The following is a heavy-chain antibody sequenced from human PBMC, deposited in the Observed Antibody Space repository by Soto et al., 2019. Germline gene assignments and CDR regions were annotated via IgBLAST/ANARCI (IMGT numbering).Heavy chain of an antibody. CDR1: GFNFDIYA. Sequence: EVLLLDSGGGLVQPGGSLRLSCAASGFNFDIYAMGWVRQAPGKGLEWVSVITGNGFGTYYPESVKGRFTISRDISKKTLFLQMSSLRAEDTAVYYCARLSEYSGYDPFDYWGQGTLVTVSS. D-gene: IGHD5-12*01. V-gene: IGHV3-23*01. CDR2: ITGNGFGT. CDR3: ARLSEYSGYDPFDY. J-gene: IGHJ4*02.